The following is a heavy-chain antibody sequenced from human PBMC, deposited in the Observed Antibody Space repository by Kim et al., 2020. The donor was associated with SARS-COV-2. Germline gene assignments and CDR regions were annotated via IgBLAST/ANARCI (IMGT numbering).Heavy chain of an antibody. CDR1: GGSISGYY. CDR2: IYSSGDT. V-gene: IGHV4-59*13. D-gene: IGHD3-22*01. Sequence: SETLSLTCTVSGGSISGYYWSWIRQPPGKGLEWVGYIYSSGDTSYNPSLKSRVTMSVDTSKNQFSLKLNSVTAADTAVYYCAARADDCDSRDYQDLDYWGQGTLVTVSS. CDR3: AARADDCDSRDYQDLDY. J-gene: IGHJ4*02.